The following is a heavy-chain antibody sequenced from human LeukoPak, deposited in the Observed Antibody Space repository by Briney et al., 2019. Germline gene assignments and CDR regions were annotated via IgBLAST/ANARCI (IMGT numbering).Heavy chain of an antibody. Sequence: GGPLRLSCVASGFTFSNYWMNWVRQAPGKGLEWVANIKEDGSEKYYVDSVKGRFTISRDNAKNSVYLQMSSLRDEDTAVFYCARGRRDTQYQVFDYWGQGTLVTVSS. V-gene: IGHV3-7*01. J-gene: IGHJ4*02. CDR1: GFTFSNYW. CDR3: ARGRRDTQYQVFDY. CDR2: IKEDGSEK. D-gene: IGHD2-2*01.